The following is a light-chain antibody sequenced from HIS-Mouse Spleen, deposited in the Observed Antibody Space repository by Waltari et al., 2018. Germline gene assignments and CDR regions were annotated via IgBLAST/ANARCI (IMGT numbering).Light chain of an antibody. Sequence: SYELTQPPSVSVSPGQTARITCSGDALPKKCAYLYQQKSGQAPVLVIYEDSKRPSGIPERFSGSSSGTMATLTISGAQVEDEADYYCYSTDSSGNHRVFGGGTKLTVL. CDR1: ALPKKC. J-gene: IGLJ2*01. CDR3: YSTDSSGNHRV. V-gene: IGLV3-10*01. CDR2: EDS.